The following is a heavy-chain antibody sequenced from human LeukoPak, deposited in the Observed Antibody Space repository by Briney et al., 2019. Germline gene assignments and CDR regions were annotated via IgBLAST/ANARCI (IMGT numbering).Heavy chain of an antibody. J-gene: IGHJ4*02. Sequence: GGSLRLSCAASGFTFSSYSMNWVRQAPGKGLEWVSYISSNSRIIYYADSVKGRFTISRDNAKNSLNLRMNSLRDEDTAVYCCARDEGITGTALNYWGQGTLVTVSS. CDR2: ISSNSRII. D-gene: IGHD1-20*01. V-gene: IGHV3-48*02. CDR3: ARDEGITGTALNY. CDR1: GFTFSSYS.